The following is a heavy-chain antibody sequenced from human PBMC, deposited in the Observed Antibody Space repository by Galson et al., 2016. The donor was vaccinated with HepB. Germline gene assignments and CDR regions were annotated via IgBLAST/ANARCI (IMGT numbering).Heavy chain of an antibody. CDR1: GASISSGHW. Sequence: SETLSLTCAVSGASISSGHWWSWVRQSPEKGLEWIGEIYRSGSTSYNPAHKSRVTISIDSSKNRFSLNLTSVTATDTAVYYCARSYAATYYFDYWGLGTLVTVSS. CDR3: ARSYAATYYFDY. CDR2: IYRSGST. V-gene: IGHV4-4*02. D-gene: IGHD2-2*01. J-gene: IGHJ4*02.